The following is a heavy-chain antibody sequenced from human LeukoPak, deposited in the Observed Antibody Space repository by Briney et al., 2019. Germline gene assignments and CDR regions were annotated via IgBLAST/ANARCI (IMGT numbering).Heavy chain of an antibody. D-gene: IGHD6-19*01. V-gene: IGHV1-2*02. CDR3: ARDLYQWLPSTRPRDYYYYMDV. CDR1: GYTFTVYY. Sequence: ASVKVSCKASGYTFTVYYIHWVRQAPGQGLEYMGWINPNSGGTNYAQKFQGRVTMTRDTSISTAYMELSRLRSDDTAVYYCARDLYQWLPSTRPRDYYYYMDVWGEGTTVTVSS. CDR2: INPNSGGT. J-gene: IGHJ6*03.